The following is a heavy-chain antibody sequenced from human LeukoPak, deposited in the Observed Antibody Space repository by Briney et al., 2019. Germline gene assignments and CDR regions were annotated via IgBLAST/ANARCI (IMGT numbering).Heavy chain of an antibody. CDR2: IYASGTT. Sequence: PETLSLTCTVSGVSMRSYYWTWSPHPPGKGEGWVGYIYASGTTYYKPPLKRRVIISLDTSKNQFSLKCSSVTAADTPVYYCAGRNQAAVGHEVDEWGEGTLVTVSS. V-gene: IGHV4-4*08. D-gene: IGHD6-13*01. CDR3: AGRNQAAVGHEVDE. J-gene: IGHJ4*02. CDR1: GVSMRSYY.